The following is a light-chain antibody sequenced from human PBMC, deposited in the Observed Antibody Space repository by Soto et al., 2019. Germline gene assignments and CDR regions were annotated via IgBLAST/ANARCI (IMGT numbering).Light chain of an antibody. Sequence: QSVLTQPPSASGSPGQSVTISCTGTSSDVGGYNYVSWYQQHPGKAPKLMIYAVSKRPSGVPDRFSGSKSGNTASLTVSGLQAEDEDDYYCSSYAGSNNLVFGGGTKVTVL. CDR3: SSYAGSNNLV. J-gene: IGLJ2*01. V-gene: IGLV2-8*01. CDR2: AVS. CDR1: SSDVGGYNY.